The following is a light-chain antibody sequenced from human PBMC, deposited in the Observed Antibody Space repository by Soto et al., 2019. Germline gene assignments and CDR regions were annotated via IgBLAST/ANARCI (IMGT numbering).Light chain of an antibody. Sequence: VFTQSPGTPSFSPGERATLSFRASQSITSNLAWYQQKPGQAPRLLIYGASTRATGIPARFSGSGSGTEFTLTISSLQPDDFATYYCQQYNSYWTFGQGTKVDIK. J-gene: IGKJ1*01. CDR1: QSITSN. CDR3: QQYNSYWT. CDR2: GAS. V-gene: IGKV3-15*01.